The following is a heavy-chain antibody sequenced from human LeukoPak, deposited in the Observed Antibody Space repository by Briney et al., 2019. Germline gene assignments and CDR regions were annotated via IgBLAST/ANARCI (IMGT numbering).Heavy chain of an antibody. CDR1: GFTFSRYA. J-gene: IGHJ5*02. V-gene: IGHV3-23*01. CDR2: ISGSGGST. Sequence: GGSLRLSCAASGFTFSRYAMSWVRQAPGKGLEWVSAISGSGGSTNYADSVKGRFTISRDNAKNSLYLQMNSLRAEDTAVYYCARDRSNVAATDGWFDPWGQGTLVTVSS. CDR3: ARDRSNVAATDGWFDP. D-gene: IGHD6-13*01.